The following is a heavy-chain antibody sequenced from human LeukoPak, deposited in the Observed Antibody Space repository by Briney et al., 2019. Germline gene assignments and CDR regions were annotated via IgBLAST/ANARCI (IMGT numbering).Heavy chain of an antibody. CDR3: ARDRGDITPTTVFDY. D-gene: IGHD2-15*01. V-gene: IGHV4-59*01. J-gene: IGHJ4*02. CDR2: VYYSGST. CDR1: GGSLGSYY. Sequence: SETLSLTCTVTGGSLGSYYWSWIRRPPGNGLEWIGYVYYSGSTNYNPSLKSRVTISVDTSKNQLSLKLTSVTAADTAVYYCARDRGDITPTTVFDYWGQGTLVTVSS.